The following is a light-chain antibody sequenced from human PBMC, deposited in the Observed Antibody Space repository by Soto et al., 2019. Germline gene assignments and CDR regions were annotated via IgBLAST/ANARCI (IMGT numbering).Light chain of an antibody. Sequence: DIQMTQSPSTLSASVGDRVTITCRASQSISSWLAWYQQKPGKAPKLLMYDASGLASGVPSRFSGSGSGTEFTLTISSLQPDDFATYYCQQYDSYSKYTFGQGTKLESK. CDR3: QQYDSYSKYT. V-gene: IGKV1-5*01. CDR1: QSISSW. CDR2: DAS. J-gene: IGKJ2*01.